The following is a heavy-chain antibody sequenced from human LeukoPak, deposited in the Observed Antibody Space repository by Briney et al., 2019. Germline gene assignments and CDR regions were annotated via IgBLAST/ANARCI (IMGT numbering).Heavy chain of an antibody. Sequence: PGGSLRLSCAASGFTFKTYAMSLVRQAPGKGLEWVSGIRSSGDSTYYADSVKGRFTISRDNSRNTLYLQMNSLSAEDTAVYYCAKEARESAWFYFDYWGQGTLATVSS. CDR2: IRSSGDST. V-gene: IGHV3-23*01. J-gene: IGHJ4*02. CDR1: GFTFKTYA. D-gene: IGHD3-10*01. CDR3: AKEARESAWFYFDY.